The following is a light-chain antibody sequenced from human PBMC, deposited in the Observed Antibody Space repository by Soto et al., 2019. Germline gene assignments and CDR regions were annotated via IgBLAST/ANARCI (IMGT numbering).Light chain of an antibody. V-gene: IGKV3-15*01. J-gene: IGKJ1*01. CDR2: GAS. CDR3: QQYNNWPPWT. Sequence: EIVLTQSPATLSLSPGERATLSCRASQSVSSYLAWYQQNPGQAPRLLIYGASTRATGIPARFSGSGSGTEFTLNISSLQSEDCAVYYCQQYNNWPPWTFGQGTKVDI. CDR1: QSVSSY.